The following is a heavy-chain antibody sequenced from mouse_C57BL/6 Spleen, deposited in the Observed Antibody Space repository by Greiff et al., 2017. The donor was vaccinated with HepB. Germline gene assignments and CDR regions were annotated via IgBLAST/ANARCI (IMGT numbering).Heavy chain of an antibody. CDR1: GYTFTDYY. CDR2: IYPGSGNT. D-gene: IGHD2-4*01. V-gene: IGHV1-76*01. J-gene: IGHJ3*01. Sequence: VQLQQSGAELVRPGASVKLSCKASGYTFTDYYINWVKQRPGQGLEWIARIYPGSGNTYYNEKFKGKATLTAEKSSSTAYMQLSSLTSEDSAVYFCARSIYYDYADFAYWGQGTLVTVSP. CDR3: ARSIYYDYADFAY.